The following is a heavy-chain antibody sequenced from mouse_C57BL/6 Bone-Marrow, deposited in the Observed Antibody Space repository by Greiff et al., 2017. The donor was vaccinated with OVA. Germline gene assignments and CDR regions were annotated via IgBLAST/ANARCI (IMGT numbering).Heavy chain of an antibody. V-gene: IGHV1-59*01. Sequence: QVQLQQPGAELVRPGPSVKLSCKASGYTFTSYWMHWVKQRPGQGLELIGVIDPSDSYTNYNSKFKGKANLTVDTSSSTAYMQLSSLTSEDSAVYECARSYPAWFAYWGQGTLVTVSA. D-gene: IGHD2-10*01. CDR2: IDPSDSYT. J-gene: IGHJ3*01. CDR3: ARSYPAWFAY. CDR1: GYTFTSYW.